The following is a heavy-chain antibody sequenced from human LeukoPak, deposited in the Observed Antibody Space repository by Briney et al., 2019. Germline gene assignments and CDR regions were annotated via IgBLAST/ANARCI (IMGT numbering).Heavy chain of an antibody. D-gene: IGHD4-23*01. V-gene: IGHV4-31*03. CDR2: IYYSGST. Sequence: PSETLSLTCTVSGGSISSGGYYWSWISQHPGKGLEWIGYIYYSGSTYYNPSLKSRVTISVGTSKNQFSLKLSSVTAADTAVYYCARDRSVTPAFFDYWGQGTLVTVSS. CDR1: GGSISSGGYY. CDR3: ARDRSVTPAFFDY. J-gene: IGHJ4*02.